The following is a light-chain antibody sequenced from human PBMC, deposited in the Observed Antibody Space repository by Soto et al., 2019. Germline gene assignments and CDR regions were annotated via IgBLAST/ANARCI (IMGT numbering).Light chain of an antibody. Sequence: EIVMTQSPATLSVSPGERATLSCRASQSVSSNLAWYQHKPGQAPRLLFYGASTMATGIPARFSGSGSGTEFTLTISSLQSEDFAFYYCQQYKNWPRTFVQGTKVEIK. J-gene: IGKJ1*01. V-gene: IGKV3-15*01. CDR3: QQYKNWPRT. CDR1: QSVSSN. CDR2: GAS.